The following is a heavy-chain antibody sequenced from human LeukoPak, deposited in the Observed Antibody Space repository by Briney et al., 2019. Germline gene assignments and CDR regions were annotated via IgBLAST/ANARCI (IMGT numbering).Heavy chain of an antibody. CDR2: INHSGST. CDR3: ARGRSVHDSSGYHYVH. J-gene: IGHJ4*02. D-gene: IGHD3-22*01. Sequence: SETLSLTCAXYGGSFSGYYWSWIRQPPGKGLEWIGEINHSGSTNYNPSLKSRVTISVDTSKNQFSLKLSSVTAADTAVYYCARGRSVHDSSGYHYVHWGQGTLVTVSS. V-gene: IGHV4-34*01. CDR1: GGSFSGYY.